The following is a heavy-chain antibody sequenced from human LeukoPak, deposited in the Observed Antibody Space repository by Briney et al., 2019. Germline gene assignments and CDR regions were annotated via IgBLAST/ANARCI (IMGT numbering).Heavy chain of an antibody. CDR3: ARDFDGVQAFDI. J-gene: IGHJ3*02. V-gene: IGHV3-48*03. CDR2: ISSSGSTI. Sequence: GGSLRLSCAASGFTFSSYEMNWVRQAPGKGLEWVSYISSSGSTIYYADSVKGRFTISRDNAKNSLYLQMNSLRAEDTAVYYCARDFDGVQAFDIWGQGTMVTVSS. D-gene: IGHD3-16*01. CDR1: GFTFSSYE.